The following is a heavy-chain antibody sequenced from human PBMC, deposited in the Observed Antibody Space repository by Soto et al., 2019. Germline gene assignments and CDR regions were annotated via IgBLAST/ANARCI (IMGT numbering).Heavy chain of an antibody. CDR3: DRVAVAGTRVDS. Sequence: QVQLQESGPGLVKPSGTLSLTCAVSGGSISSSNWWSWVRQPPGKGLEWIGEIYHSGSTNYNPSRKSRVTKSVDKSKNQFSLKLSSVTAADTAVYDCDRVAVAGTRVDSGGKGTLVTVSS. V-gene: IGHV4-4*02. J-gene: IGHJ4*02. CDR1: GGSISSSNW. D-gene: IGHD6-19*01. CDR2: IYHSGST.